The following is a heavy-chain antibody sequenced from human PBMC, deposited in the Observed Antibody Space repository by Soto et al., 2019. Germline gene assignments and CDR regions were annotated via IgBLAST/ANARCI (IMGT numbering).Heavy chain of an antibody. CDR1: GFGFNGYD. Sequence: EVQLVESGGGLVQPGGSLRLSCAASGFGFNGYDMHWVRQAPGKNLEWVAAISTAGDTYYLGSVKGRLTISREDAENSWSLQMTSLRGGDTSVYYGARGGYRFDGMDVWVQGTTVNVSS. J-gene: IGHJ6*02. CDR2: ISTAGDT. D-gene: IGHD5-12*01. V-gene: IGHV3-13*01. CDR3: ARGGYRFDGMDV.